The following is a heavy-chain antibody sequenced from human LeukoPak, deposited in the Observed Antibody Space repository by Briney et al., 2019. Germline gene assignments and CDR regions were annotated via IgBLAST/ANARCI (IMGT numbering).Heavy chain of an antibody. CDR2: INSDGSST. V-gene: IGHV3-74*01. J-gene: IGHJ3*02. Sequence: ETLSLTCAVYGGSFSGYYWSWVRQAPGKGLVWVSRINSDGSSTSYADSVKGRFTISRDNAKNTLYLQMNSLIAEDPAVYYCAEGRAFDIWGQGTMVTVSS. CDR1: GGSFSGYY. CDR3: AEGRAFDI.